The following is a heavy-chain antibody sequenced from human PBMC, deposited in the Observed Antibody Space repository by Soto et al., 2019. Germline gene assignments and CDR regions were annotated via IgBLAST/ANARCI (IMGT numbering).Heavy chain of an antibody. CDR3: ARDIVVVVAAGGMDV. CDR2: IIPILGIA. Sequence: ASVKVSCKASGGTFSSYTISWVRQAPGQGLEWMGRIIPILGIANYAQKFQGRVTITADKSTSTAYMELSSLRSEDTAVYYCARDIVVVVAAGGMDVWGQGTTVTVSS. CDR1: GGTFSSYT. J-gene: IGHJ6*02. V-gene: IGHV1-69*04. D-gene: IGHD2-15*01.